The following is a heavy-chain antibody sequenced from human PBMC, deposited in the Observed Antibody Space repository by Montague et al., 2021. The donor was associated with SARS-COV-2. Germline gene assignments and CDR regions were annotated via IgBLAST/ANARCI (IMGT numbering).Heavy chain of an antibody. J-gene: IGHJ6*03. Sequence: SLRLSCAASGFTVSSNYMSWVRQAPGKGLEWVSVIYSGGSTYYADSVKGRFTISRDNSKNTLYLQMNSLRAEDTAVYYCARDRLELSNYYYYMDVWGKGTPVTVSS. CDR2: IYSGGST. CDR1: GFTVSSNY. V-gene: IGHV3-66*02. CDR3: ARDRLELSNYYYYMDV. D-gene: IGHD3-3*01.